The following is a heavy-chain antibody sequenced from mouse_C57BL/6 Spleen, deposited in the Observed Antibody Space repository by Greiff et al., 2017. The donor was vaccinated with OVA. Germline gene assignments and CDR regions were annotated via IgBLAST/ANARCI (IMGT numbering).Heavy chain of an antibody. J-gene: IGHJ1*03. CDR3: ARRGTTVVSWYFDV. D-gene: IGHD1-1*01. Sequence: QVQLKQPGAELVMPGASVKLSCKASGYTFTSYWMHWVKQRPGQGLEWIGEIDPSDSYTNYNQKFKGKSTLTVDKSSSTAYMQLSSLTSEDSAVYYCARRGTTVVSWYFDVWGTGTTVTVSS. CDR2: IDPSDSYT. V-gene: IGHV1-69*01. CDR1: GYTFTSYW.